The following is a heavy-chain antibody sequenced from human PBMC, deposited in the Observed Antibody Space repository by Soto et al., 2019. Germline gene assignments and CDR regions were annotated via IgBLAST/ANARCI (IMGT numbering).Heavy chain of an antibody. J-gene: IGHJ3*02. D-gene: IGHD2-2*01. CDR1: GGSFSGYY. V-gene: IGHV4-34*01. CDR2: INHSGST. Sequence: QVQLQQWGAGLLKPSETLSLTCAVYGGSFSGYYWSWIRQPPGKGLEWIGEINHSGSTNYNPSLKSRVTISVDTSKNQFSLKLSSVTAADTAVYYCARGVRRYCSSTSCRAHKKPFDIWGQGTMVTVSS. CDR3: ARGVRRYCSSTSCRAHKKPFDI.